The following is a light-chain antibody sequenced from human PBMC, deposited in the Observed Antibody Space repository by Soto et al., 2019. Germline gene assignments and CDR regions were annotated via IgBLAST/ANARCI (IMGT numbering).Light chain of an antibody. J-gene: IGKJ1*01. CDR2: AAS. V-gene: IGKV1-39*01. CDR1: QSISSY. CDR3: QQSYTTPLKT. Sequence: DIQMPQSKSSLSASLGDRFTITCRASQSISSYLNWYQQKPGKAPNLLIYAASRLQSGVPSRFSGSGSGTDFTLTISRPQPEDFATYYRQQSYTTPLKTLGQGANVDI.